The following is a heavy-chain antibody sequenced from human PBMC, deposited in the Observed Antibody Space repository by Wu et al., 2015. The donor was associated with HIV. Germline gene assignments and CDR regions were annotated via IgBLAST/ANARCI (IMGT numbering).Heavy chain of an antibody. D-gene: IGHD5-24*01. V-gene: IGHV1-2*02. J-gene: IGHJ4*02. Sequence: QVQLVQSGPEVKKPGASVKVSCKASGYSFSAYYMHWVRQAPGQGLEYLGWIIPSSGDTRYAQNFQGRVTMTRDTSINTVYMELTRVKSDDTAVYYCAGYGRGYNWLYYWGQGTLVTVSS. CDR3: AGYGRGYNWLYY. CDR2: IIPSSGDT. CDR1: GYSFSAYY.